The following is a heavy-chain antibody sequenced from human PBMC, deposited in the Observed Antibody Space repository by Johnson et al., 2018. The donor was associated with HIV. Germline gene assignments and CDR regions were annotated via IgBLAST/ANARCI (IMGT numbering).Heavy chain of an antibody. V-gene: IGHV3-33*08. Sequence: QVQLVESGGGVVQPGRSLRLSCAASGFTFSNAWMSWVRQAPDKGLEWVAFIRYDGSNKYYADAVKGRFSISRDNSKNTLYLQMNSLRAGDTAVYYCARAIAAAGAFDIWGQGTMVTVSS. CDR3: ARAIAAAGAFDI. CDR1: GFTFSNAW. D-gene: IGHD6-13*01. CDR2: IRYDGSNK. J-gene: IGHJ3*02.